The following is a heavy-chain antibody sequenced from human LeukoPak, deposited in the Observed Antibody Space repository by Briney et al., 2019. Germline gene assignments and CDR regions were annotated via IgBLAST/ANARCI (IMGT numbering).Heavy chain of an antibody. V-gene: IGHV4-38-2*01. Sequence: PSETLSLTCAVSGYSISSGYYWGWIRQPPGKGLEWIESIHHSGSTYYNPSLKSRVTISVDTSKNQFSLKLSSVTAADTAVYYCARGAGGLQLWPGDYWGQGTLVPVSS. J-gene: IGHJ4*02. D-gene: IGHD5-18*01. CDR3: ARGAGGLQLWPGDY. CDR2: IHHSGST. CDR1: GYSISSGYY.